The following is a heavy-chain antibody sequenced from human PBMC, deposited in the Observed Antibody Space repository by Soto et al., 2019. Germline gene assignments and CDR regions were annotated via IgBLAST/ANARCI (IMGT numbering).Heavy chain of an antibody. CDR1: GFSLSNARMG. CDR2: IFSNDEK. V-gene: IGHV2-26*01. D-gene: IGHD2-2*01. CDR3: ARYYVVVPAATYYYYYGMDV. J-gene: IGHJ6*02. Sequence: QVTLKESGPVLVKPTETLTLTCTVSGFSLSNARMGVSWIRQPPGKALEWLAHIFSNDEKSYSTSLKSRLTNSKDTSKSQVVLTMTNVDPVDTATYYCARYYVVVPAATYYYYYGMDVWGQGTTVTVSS.